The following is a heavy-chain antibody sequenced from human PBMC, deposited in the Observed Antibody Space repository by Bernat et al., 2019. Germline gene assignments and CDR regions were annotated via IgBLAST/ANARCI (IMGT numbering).Heavy chain of an antibody. V-gene: IGHV3-30*18. CDR3: AKDPPNYDFWSGPTGNYGMDV. D-gene: IGHD3-3*01. CDR2: ISYDGSNK. J-gene: IGHJ6*02. CDR1: GFTFSSYG. Sequence: QVQLVESGGGVVQPGRSLRLSCAASGFTFSSYGMHWVRQAPGKGLAWVAVISYDGSNKYNADSVKGRFTSARDNSKNTLYLQMNSLRAEDTAVYYCAKDPPNYDFWSGPTGNYGMDVWGQGTTVTVSS.